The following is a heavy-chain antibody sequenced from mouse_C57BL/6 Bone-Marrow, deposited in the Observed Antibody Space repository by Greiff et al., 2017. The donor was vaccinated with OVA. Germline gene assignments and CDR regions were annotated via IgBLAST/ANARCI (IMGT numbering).Heavy chain of an antibody. CDR3: ARRDDYFFDY. J-gene: IGHJ2*01. V-gene: IGHV5-6*01. CDR2: ISSGGSYT. CDR1: GFTFRRPG. Sequence: EVKLMESGGDLVKPGGSLKLSCAASGFTFRRPGLTLVRRSPHKRPARGATISSGGSYTYYPDSVKGRFTISRDNAKNTLYLQMSSLKSEDTAMYDCARRDDYFFDYWGQGTTLTVSS. D-gene: IGHD2-4*01.